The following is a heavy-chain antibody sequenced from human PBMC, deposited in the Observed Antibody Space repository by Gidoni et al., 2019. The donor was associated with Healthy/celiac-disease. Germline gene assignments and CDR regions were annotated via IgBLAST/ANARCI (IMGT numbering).Heavy chain of an antibody. Sequence: QVQLQQWGAGLLKPSETLSLTCAVYGGSFSGYYWSWIRQPPGKGLEWIGEINHSGSTNYNPSLKSRVTISVDTSKNQFSLKLSSVTAADTAVYYCARRKQWLVRVNWFDPWGQGTLVTVSS. CDR2: INHSGST. V-gene: IGHV4-34*01. CDR1: GGSFSGYY. CDR3: ARRKQWLVRVNWFDP. J-gene: IGHJ5*02. D-gene: IGHD6-19*01.